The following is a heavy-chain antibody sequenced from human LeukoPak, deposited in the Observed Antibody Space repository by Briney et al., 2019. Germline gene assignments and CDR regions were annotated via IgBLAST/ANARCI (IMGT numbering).Heavy chain of an antibody. CDR3: ARDPKHAIRIAARPHNPRPPDY. CDR2: INPNSGGT. D-gene: IGHD6-6*01. CDR1: GYTFTDYY. Sequence: GASVKVSCKASGYTFTDYYMHWVRQAPGQGLEWMGWINPNSGGTNYAQKFQGRVTMTRDTSISTAYMELSRLRSDDTAVYYCARDPKHAIRIAARPHNPRPPDYWGQGTLVTVSS. J-gene: IGHJ4*02. V-gene: IGHV1-2*02.